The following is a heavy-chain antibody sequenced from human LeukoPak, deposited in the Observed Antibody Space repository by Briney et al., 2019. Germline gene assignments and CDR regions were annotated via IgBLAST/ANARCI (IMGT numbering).Heavy chain of an antibody. CDR1: GFTFGSYA. J-gene: IGHJ4*02. V-gene: IGHV3-23*01. Sequence: PGASLRLSCAASGFTFGSYAMSWVRQAPGKGLEWVSAISGSGGSTYYADSVKGRFTISRDNSKNTLYLQMNSLRAEDTAVYYCARRRDSSGYYSGYYFDYWGQGTLVTVSS. CDR2: ISGSGGST. D-gene: IGHD3-22*01. CDR3: ARRRDSSGYYSGYYFDY.